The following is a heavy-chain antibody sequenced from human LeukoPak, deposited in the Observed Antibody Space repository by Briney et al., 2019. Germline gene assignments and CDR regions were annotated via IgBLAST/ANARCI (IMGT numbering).Heavy chain of an antibody. Sequence: VVSVTVSSKASGYTFTSYGISWVRRAPGQGLEWMGWISAYNGNTNYAQKLQGRVTMTTDTSTSTAYMELRSLRSDDTAVYYCARATRRGFDYWGQGTLVTVSS. CDR1: GYTFTSYG. D-gene: IGHD3-16*01. CDR3: ARATRRGFDY. V-gene: IGHV1-18*01. CDR2: ISAYNGNT. J-gene: IGHJ4*02.